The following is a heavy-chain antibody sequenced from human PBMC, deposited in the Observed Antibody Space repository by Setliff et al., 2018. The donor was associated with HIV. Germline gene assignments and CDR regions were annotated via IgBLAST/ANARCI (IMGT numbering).Heavy chain of an antibody. CDR2: VSHTGST. V-gene: IGHV4-34*01. CDR1: GGSLSGYY. Sequence: PSETLSLTCAVYGGSLSGYYWRWIRQPPGKGLERIGDVSHTGSTNYNPSLKSRITISADTPKNQFSLKLSPVTAADTAVYYCAREGAYSGTYWVRRVASFDIWGQGTMVTVSS. J-gene: IGHJ3*02. D-gene: IGHD1-26*01. CDR3: AREGAYSGTYWVRRVASFDI.